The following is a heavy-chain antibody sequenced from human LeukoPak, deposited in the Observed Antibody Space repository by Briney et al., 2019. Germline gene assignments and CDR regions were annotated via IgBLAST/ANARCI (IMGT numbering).Heavy chain of an antibody. V-gene: IGHV4-59*01. J-gene: IGHJ5*02. D-gene: IGHD2-2*01. CDR3: ARGSCSSTSCYGSWFDP. CDR1: GGSISSYY. Sequence: NPSETLSLTCTVSGGSISSYYWSWIRQPPGKGLEWIGYIYYSGSTNYNPSLKSRVTISVDTSKNQFSLKLSSVTAADTAVYYCARGSCSSTSCYGSWFDPWGQGTLVTVSS. CDR2: IYYSGST.